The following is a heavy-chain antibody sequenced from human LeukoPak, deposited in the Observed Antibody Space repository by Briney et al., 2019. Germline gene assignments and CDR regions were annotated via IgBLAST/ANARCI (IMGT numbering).Heavy chain of an antibody. V-gene: IGHV4-59*01. D-gene: IGHD2-8*01. Sequence: SETLSLTCSVSGAPITNYYWSWIRQSPGKGLEWIGYHHYSGGTNYKASLKSRVTISIDTTRNQFSLTVTSVTAADMAVYYCARAPNYYYMDVWGNGTTVTVSS. CDR2: HHYSGGT. CDR1: GAPITNYY. J-gene: IGHJ6*03. CDR3: ARAPNYYYMDV.